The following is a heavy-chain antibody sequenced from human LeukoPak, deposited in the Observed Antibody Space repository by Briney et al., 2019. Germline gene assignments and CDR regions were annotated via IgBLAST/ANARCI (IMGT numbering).Heavy chain of an antibody. V-gene: IGHV3-7*01. J-gene: IGHJ3*02. D-gene: IGHD2-2*02. CDR3: AREGGCSSTSCYIAAFDI. CDR1: GFTFSSYW. Sequence: GGSLXXSCADSGFTFSSYWMSWVRQAPGKGMEWVANIKQDGSEKYYVDSVKGRFTISRDNAKNSLYLQMNSLRAEDTAVYYCAREGGCSSTSCYIAAFDIWGQGTMVTVSS. CDR2: IKQDGSEK.